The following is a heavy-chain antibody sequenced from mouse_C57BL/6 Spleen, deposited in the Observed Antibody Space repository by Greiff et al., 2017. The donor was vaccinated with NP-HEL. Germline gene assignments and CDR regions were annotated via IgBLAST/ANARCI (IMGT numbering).Heavy chain of an antibody. CDR3: RSAMPYGSSYEDYFDC. D-gene: IGHD1-1*01. CDR2: YPGSGNTY. J-gene: IGHJ2*01. V-gene: IGHV1-83*01. Sequence: VQLQQSGPELVKPGASVKMSCKASGYTFTDYYMHWVKQKPGKGLEWIGEIYPGSGNTYYNEKFKGKATLTADTSSSTAYMQLSSLTSEDSAVYFCARSAMPYGSSYEDYFDCWGQGTTLTVSS. CDR1: YTFTDYYM.